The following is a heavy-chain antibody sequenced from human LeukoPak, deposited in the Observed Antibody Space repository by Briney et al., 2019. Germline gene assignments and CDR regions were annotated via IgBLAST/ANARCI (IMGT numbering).Heavy chain of an antibody. CDR3: ARESSSWYGDLYYFDY. V-gene: IGHV3-30*02. D-gene: IGHD6-13*01. CDR2: IRYDGSNK. J-gene: IGHJ4*02. Sequence: PGGSLRLSCAASGFTFSSYGMHWVRRAPGRGLEWVAFIRYDGSNKYYADSVKGRFTISRDNSKNTLYLQMNSLRAEDTAVYYCARESSSWYGDLYYFDYWGQATLVTVSS. CDR1: GFTFSSYG.